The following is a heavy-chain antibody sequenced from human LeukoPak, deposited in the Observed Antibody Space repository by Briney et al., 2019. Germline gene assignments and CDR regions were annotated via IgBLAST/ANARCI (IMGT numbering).Heavy chain of an antibody. J-gene: IGHJ6*02. CDR3: AREEYSYGIPGYYYYYGMDV. CDR1: GYTFTSYG. Sequence: GASVKVSCKASGYTFTSYGISWVRQAPGQGLEWMGWISAYNGNTNYAQKLQGRVTMTTDTSTSTAYMELRSLRSDDTAVYYCAREEYSYGIPGYYYYYGMDVWGQGTTVTVSS. CDR2: ISAYNGNT. V-gene: IGHV1-18*01. D-gene: IGHD5-18*01.